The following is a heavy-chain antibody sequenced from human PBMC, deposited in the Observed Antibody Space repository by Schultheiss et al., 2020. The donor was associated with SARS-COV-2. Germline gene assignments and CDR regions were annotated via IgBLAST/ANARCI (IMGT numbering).Heavy chain of an antibody. CDR1: GGSISSYY. V-gene: IGHV4-59*01. CDR2: IYYSGST. D-gene: IGHD3-10*01. CDR3: ACGNRRARGAMDYYYGMDV. J-gene: IGHJ6*02. Sequence: SETLSLTCTVSGGSISSYYWSWIRQPPGKGLEWIGYIYYSGSTNYNPSLKSRVTISVDTSKNQFSLKLSSVTAADTAVYYCACGNRRARGAMDYYYGMDVWGQGTTVTVSS.